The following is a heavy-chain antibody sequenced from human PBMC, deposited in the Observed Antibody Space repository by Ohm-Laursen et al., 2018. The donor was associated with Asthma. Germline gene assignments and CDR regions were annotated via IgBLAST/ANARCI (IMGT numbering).Heavy chain of an antibody. CDR3: AKDSSEVVAADEY. CDR1: GFTFNKHH. Sequence: SLRLSCAASGFTFNKHHMTWVRQAPGKGLEWVSAIDGSGGRTYYADSVKGRFTISRDNPRNTLYLQMNSLRAEDTAVYYCAKDSSEVVAADEYRGQGTLVTVSS. D-gene: IGHD2-15*01. CDR2: IDGSGGRT. V-gene: IGHV3-23*01. J-gene: IGHJ4*02.